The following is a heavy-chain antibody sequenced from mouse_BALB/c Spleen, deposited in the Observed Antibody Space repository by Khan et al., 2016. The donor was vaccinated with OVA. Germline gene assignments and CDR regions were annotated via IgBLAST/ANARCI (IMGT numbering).Heavy chain of an antibody. CDR2: IYPGDGEI. CDR3: ASAWYGGLDY. Sequence: QVQLQQSGAELVRPGSSVKISCKTSGYAFSDFWMNWVKQRPGQGLEWIGQIYPGDGEIYYNGRFKGNATLTSDKSFSTASMQLSSLPSEDSSFYFCASAWYGGLDYWGQGTLVTVSA. D-gene: IGHD1-1*02. J-gene: IGHJ3*01. V-gene: IGHV1-80*01. CDR1: GYAFSDFW.